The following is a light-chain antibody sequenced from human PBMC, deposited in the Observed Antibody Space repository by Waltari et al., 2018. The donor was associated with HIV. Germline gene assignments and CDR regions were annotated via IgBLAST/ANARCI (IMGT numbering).Light chain of an antibody. Sequence: QSALTQPASVSGSIGQSITISCTGTSSDVGCYTLVSWYQPHPGKAPKLIIYEVYKRPSGVSNRFSCSKYGNTASLTVSGLQAEDEADYYCCSYAGSSIPFGGGTKLTVL. CDR2: EVY. V-gene: IGLV2-23*02. J-gene: IGLJ2*01. CDR1: SSDVGCYTL. CDR3: CSYAGSSIP.